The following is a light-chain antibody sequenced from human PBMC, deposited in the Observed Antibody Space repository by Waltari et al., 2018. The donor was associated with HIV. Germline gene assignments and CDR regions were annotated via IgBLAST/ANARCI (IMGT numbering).Light chain of an antibody. CDR1: QNVDSW. J-gene: IGKJ2*01. Sequence: KRTKSPSILFASVGDRTTITCRASQNVDSWLAWYQQRPGRAPKLLIYKASTLEYGVPARFTGSGSGTNFTLTINSLHPDDFATYYCQQYNSDFYTFGLGTRLDLK. V-gene: IGKV1-5*03. CDR2: KAS. CDR3: QQYNSDFYT.